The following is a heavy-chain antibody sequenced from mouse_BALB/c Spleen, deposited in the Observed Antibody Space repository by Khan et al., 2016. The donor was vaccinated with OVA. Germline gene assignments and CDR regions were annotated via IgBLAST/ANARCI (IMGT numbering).Heavy chain of an antibody. CDR2: IWGDGNT. V-gene: IGHV2-3*01. CDR1: GFSLTSYG. D-gene: IGHD2-1*01. Sequence: QVQLKESGPGLVAPSQSLSITCTVSGFSLTSYGVNWVRQPPGKGLEWLGVIWGDGNTNYHSALISRLSISKDNSKSKVFLKQNSLQTDDTATYYGGKQNYGTLDAMDDWGQGTAGTVSS. CDR3: GKQNYGTLDAMDD. J-gene: IGHJ4*01.